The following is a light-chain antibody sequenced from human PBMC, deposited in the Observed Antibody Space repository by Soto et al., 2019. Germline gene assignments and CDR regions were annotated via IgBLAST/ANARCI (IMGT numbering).Light chain of an antibody. J-gene: IGLJ2*01. CDR1: NSDVGGYNY. CDR2: DVN. CDR3: TSWTTSTTMI. V-gene: IGLV2-14*01. Sequence: QSALTQPASVSGSPGQSITISCTGTNSDVGGYNYVSWFRQHPGKAPKLMIYDVNIRPSGVSNRFSGSKSGNTASLTISGLQAEDEADYYCTSWTTSTTMIFGGGTKVTVL.